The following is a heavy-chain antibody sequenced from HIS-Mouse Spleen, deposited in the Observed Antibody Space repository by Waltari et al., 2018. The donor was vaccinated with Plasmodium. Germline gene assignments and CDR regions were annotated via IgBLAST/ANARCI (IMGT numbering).Heavy chain of an antibody. CDR3: AATEGSGYYYAFDI. CDR1: GGPISSGGYY. J-gene: IGHJ3*02. Sequence: QVQLQESGPGLVKPSQTLSLTCTVSGGPISSGGYYWSWIRQHPGKGLEWIGYIYYIGRTYYNPSLKSRVTISVDTSKNQVCLKLSSVTAADTAVYYCAATEGSGYYYAFDIWGQGTMVTVSS. D-gene: IGHD3-22*01. CDR2: IYYIGRT. V-gene: IGHV4-31*03.